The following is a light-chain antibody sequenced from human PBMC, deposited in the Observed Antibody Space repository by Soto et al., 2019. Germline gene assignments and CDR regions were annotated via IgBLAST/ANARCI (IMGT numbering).Light chain of an antibody. CDR3: QQRSNWLLT. CDR2: DKS. V-gene: IGKV3-11*01. CDR1: QSVSSY. Sequence: EIVLTQSPATLSLSPGERATLSCRASQSVSSYLAWFQQKPGQAPRLLIYDKSNRATGTPARFSGSGSGTDFTLTISSLEPEDFAVYYCQQRSNWLLTFGGGTKVEIK. J-gene: IGKJ4*01.